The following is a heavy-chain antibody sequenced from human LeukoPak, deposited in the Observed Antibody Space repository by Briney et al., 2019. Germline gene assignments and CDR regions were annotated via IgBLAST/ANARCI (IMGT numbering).Heavy chain of an antibody. D-gene: IGHD3-3*01. CDR3: ARGGYDFWSGYWIYYYYYYMDV. J-gene: IGHJ6*03. Sequence: ASVKVSCKGSGYTFSSYGISWVRQAPGQGLERMGWINPNSGGTNYAQKFQGRVTMTRDTSISTAYMELSRLRSDDTAVYYCARGGYDFWSGYWIYYYYYYMDVWGKGTTVTVSS. CDR1: GYTFSSYG. V-gene: IGHV1-2*02. CDR2: INPNSGGT.